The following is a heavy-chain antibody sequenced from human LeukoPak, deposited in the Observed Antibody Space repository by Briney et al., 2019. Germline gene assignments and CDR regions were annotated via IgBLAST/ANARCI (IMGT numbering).Heavy chain of an antibody. Sequence: SETLSLTCTVSGYSISSGYYWGWIRQPPGKGLEWIGYIYHSGSTYYNPSLKSRVTISVDRSKNQFSLKLSSVTAADTAVYYCARESADYQSGPYFDYWGQGTLVTVSS. CDR1: GYSISSGYY. D-gene: IGHD2-2*01. CDR2: IYHSGST. V-gene: IGHV4-38-2*02. J-gene: IGHJ4*02. CDR3: ARESADYQSGPYFDY.